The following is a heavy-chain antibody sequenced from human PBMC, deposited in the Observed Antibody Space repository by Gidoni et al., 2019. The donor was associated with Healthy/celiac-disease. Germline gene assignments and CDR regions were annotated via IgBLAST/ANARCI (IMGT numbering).Heavy chain of an antibody. J-gene: IGHJ6*02. CDR3: ARDMVGYCSGGSCQEGYGIDV. CDR2: SYHSGST. D-gene: IGHD2-15*01. Sequence: QLQLQESGSGLVKPSQTLSLTCAVSGGSISSGGYSWSWIRQPPGKGLEWIGYSYHSGSTYYNPSLKSRVTISVDRSKNQFSLKLSSVTAADTAVYYCARDMVGYCSGGSCQEGYGIDVWGQGTTVTVSS. CDR1: GGSISSGGYS. V-gene: IGHV4-30-2*01.